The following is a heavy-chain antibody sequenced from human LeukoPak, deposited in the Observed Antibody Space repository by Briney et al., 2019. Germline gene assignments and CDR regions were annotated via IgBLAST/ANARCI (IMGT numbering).Heavy chain of an antibody. D-gene: IGHD6-13*01. CDR1: GFTFNTYT. J-gene: IGHJ3*02. CDR2: LSSGSDSI. V-gene: IGHV3-48*04. CDR3: ARLAAPDAFDI. Sequence: PGGSLRLSCAASGFTFNTYTMNWVRQAPGKGPEWISYLSSGSDSIFYADSVKGRFTISRDNAKNSLYLQMNSLRAEDTAVYYCARLAAPDAFDIWGQGTMVTVSS.